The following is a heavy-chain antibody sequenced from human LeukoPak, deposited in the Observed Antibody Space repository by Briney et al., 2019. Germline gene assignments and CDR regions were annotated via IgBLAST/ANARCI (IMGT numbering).Heavy chain of an antibody. J-gene: IGHJ4*02. CDR1: GFSFSVFW. CDR3: AKAPVTTCRGAYCYPFDY. V-gene: IGHV3-74*01. Sequence: GGSLRLSCAASGFSFSVFWMHWVRQAPGKGPVWVSRIKTDGSITNYADSVKGRFTISRDSSKNTLFLQMNRLRPEDAAVYYCAKAPVTTCRGAYCYPFDYWGQGTLVTVSS. D-gene: IGHD2-21*01. CDR2: IKTDGSIT.